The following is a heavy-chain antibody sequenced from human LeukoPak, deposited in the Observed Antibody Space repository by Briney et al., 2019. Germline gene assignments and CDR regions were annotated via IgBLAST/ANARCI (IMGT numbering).Heavy chain of an antibody. D-gene: IGHD5-24*01. V-gene: IGHV3-23*01. J-gene: IGHJ4*02. CDR3: AKANGYNSIYYFDY. CDR1: GFTFSSYA. Sequence: PGGSLRLSCAASGFTFSSYAMSWVRQAPGKGLEWVSAISGSGGSTYYADSVKGRFTISRDNSKNTLHLQMNSLRAEDTAVYYCAKANGYNSIYYFDYWGQGTLVTVSS. CDR2: ISGSGGST.